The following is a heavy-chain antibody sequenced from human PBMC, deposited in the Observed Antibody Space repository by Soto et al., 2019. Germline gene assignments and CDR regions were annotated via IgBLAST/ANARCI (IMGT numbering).Heavy chain of an antibody. CDR2: INRNSGGT. CDR3: ANSPRDGYTHYYHYGLDV. V-gene: IGHV1-2*02. J-gene: IGHJ6*02. CDR1: GYTLTGYY. D-gene: IGHD5-12*01. Sequence: ASVKLSCKASGYTLTGYYMHWLRQATGQGLEWMGWINRNSGGTNYAQKFQGKVTMTRDTSISTAYMELSRLRSDDTAVYYCANSPRDGYTHYYHYGLDVWGQGTMVTVSS.